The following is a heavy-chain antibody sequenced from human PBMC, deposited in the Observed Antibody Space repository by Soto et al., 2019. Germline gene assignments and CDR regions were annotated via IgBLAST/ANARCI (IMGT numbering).Heavy chain of an antibody. CDR2: IYHSGST. Sequence: SETLSLTCAVSGGSISSSNWWSWVRQPPGKGLEWIGEIYHSGSTNYNPSLKSRVTISVDKSKNQFSLKLSSVTAADTAVYYCARSHSGSYYPSSDYFYYWGQGTLVTVS. V-gene: IGHV4-4*02. CDR1: GGSISSSNW. J-gene: IGHJ4*02. D-gene: IGHD1-26*01. CDR3: ARSHSGSYYPSSDYFYY.